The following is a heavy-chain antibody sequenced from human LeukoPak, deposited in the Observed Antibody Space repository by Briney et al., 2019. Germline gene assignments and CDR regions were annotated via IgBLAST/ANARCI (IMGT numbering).Heavy chain of an antibody. CDR3: AGSYSSSWDRPPHY. Sequence: ASVKVSCKASGYTFTGYYIYWVRQAPGQGPQLMGWINPDSGGTKYAQKFQGRVTMTRDTSISTAYMELSRLTSDDTAVYYCAGSYSSSWDRPPHYWGQGTLVTVSS. CDR1: GYTFTGYY. J-gene: IGHJ4*02. D-gene: IGHD6-13*01. CDR2: INPDSGGT. V-gene: IGHV1-2*02.